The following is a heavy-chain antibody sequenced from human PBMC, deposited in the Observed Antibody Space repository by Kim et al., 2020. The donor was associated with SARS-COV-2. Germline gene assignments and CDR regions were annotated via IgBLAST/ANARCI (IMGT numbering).Heavy chain of an antibody. V-gene: IGHV1-2*02. CDR2: NPTSGGT. Sequence: NPTSGGTNYAQKFQGRVTMTRDTSSSTAYMELSRLRSDDTAVYYCARSWDYWGQGTLVTVSS. CDR3: ARSWDY. J-gene: IGHJ4*02.